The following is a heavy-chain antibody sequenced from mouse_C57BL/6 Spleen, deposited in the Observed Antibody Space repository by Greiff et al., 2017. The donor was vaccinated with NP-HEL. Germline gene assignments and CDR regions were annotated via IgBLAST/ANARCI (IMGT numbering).Heavy chain of an antibody. CDR2: INPSNGGT. Sequence: QVQLKESGTELVKPGASVKLSCKASGYTFTSYWMHWVKQRPGQGLEWIGNINPSNGGTNYNEKFKSKATLTVDKSSSTAYMQLSSLTSEDSAVYYCARPDYYGLFYFDYWGQGTTLTVSS. CDR3: ARPDYYGLFYFDY. J-gene: IGHJ2*01. V-gene: IGHV1-53*01. CDR1: GYTFTSYW. D-gene: IGHD1-1*01.